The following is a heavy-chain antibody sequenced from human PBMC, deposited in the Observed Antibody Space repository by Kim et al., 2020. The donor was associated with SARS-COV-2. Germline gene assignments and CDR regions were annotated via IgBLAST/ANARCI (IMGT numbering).Heavy chain of an antibody. V-gene: IGHV3-53*01. D-gene: IGHD6-19*01. CDR1: GFTVSSHY. CDR3: ARRYSSGWSYYYALDV. J-gene: IGHJ6*02. Sequence: GGSLRLSCAASGFTVSSHYMSWVRQAPGKGLEWVSVIYSGGSTSYAVSVKGRFTITRDNSKNTLFLQMTSLRAEDTAVYYCARRYSSGWSYYYALDVWG. CDR2: IYSGGST.